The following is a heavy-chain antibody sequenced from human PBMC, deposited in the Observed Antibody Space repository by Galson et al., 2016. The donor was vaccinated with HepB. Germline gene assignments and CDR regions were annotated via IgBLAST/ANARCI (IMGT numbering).Heavy chain of an antibody. V-gene: IGHV3-23*01. D-gene: IGHD3-3*01. J-gene: IGHJ4*02. CDR2: ISGSGGST. CDR3: AKGGRDTIFGVVIASFDY. CDR1: GLTFSTYG. Sequence: SLRLSCAASGLTFSTYGMTWVRQAPGKGLELVSTISGSGGSTYYADSVKGRFTISRDTSKNTLYLQMSSLRADDTAVYYCAKGGRDTIFGVVIASFDYWGQGTLVTVSS.